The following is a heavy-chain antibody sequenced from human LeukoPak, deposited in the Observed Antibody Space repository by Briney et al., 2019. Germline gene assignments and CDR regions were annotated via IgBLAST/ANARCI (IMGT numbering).Heavy chain of an antibody. D-gene: IGHD3-3*01. J-gene: IGHJ4*02. CDR1: GFTFGDDA. CDR2: IRSKAYGGTA. V-gene: IGHV3-49*03. Sequence: GGYLSLSWTASGFTFGDDAMSWFRQAPGKGMEWVGFIRSKAYGGTAEYAASVKGRFTVSRDDSKSIAYLQMKSLKTEDTGVYSCSRDFWRLGLVYWGQGTLVTVSS. CDR3: SRDFWRLGLVY.